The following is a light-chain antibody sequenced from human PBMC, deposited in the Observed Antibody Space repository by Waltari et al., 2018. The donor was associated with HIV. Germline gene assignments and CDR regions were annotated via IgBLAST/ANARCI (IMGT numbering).Light chain of an antibody. J-gene: IGLJ1*01. CDR1: SGSVSSLHY. V-gene: IGLV8-61*01. Sequence: QTVVTQEPSLSVSPGGTVTLTCGLKSGSVSSLHYPSWYRQTPGQTPRTLIYNADARSAGVPARCTGSIVGTKGALTITGAQADDEADYYCVLCFGGGMSYVFGTGTRVTVL. CDR2: NAD. CDR3: VLCFGGGMSYV.